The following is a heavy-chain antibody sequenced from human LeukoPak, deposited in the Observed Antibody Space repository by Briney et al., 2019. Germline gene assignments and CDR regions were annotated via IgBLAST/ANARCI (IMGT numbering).Heavy chain of an antibody. V-gene: IGHV3-74*01. D-gene: IGHD2-2*01. Sequence: PGGSLRLSCAASGFTFSNYWMHWVRQAPGKGLVWVSRINSVGINTSYADSVKGRFTISRDNAKNTLNLQMNSLRAEDTAVYYCSRDRHCIGSTCYGLWGQGTRVTVSS. CDR2: INSVGINT. CDR1: GFTFSNYW. J-gene: IGHJ4*02. CDR3: SRDRHCIGSTCYGL.